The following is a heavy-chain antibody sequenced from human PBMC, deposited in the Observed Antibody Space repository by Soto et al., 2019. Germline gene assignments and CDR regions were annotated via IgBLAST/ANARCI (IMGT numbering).Heavy chain of an antibody. CDR2: IIPLFGEA. CDR1: GGKFSTFA. Sequence: QVQLVQSGAEVKRPGSSVKVSCKASGGKFSTFAINWVRQAPGHGLEWMGGIIPLFGEANYARKFQGRVTLTADESTTTAFMELSRLRSDDTAVYYCAREGASGSHIGYWGQGTLVTVSS. J-gene: IGHJ4*02. D-gene: IGHD3-22*01. V-gene: IGHV1-69*01. CDR3: AREGASGSHIGY.